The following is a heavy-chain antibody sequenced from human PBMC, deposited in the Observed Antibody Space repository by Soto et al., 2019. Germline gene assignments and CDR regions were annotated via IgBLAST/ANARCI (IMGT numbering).Heavy chain of an antibody. J-gene: IGHJ6*02. CDR2: ISYDGSNK. CDR1: GFTFSSYA. D-gene: IGHD1-26*01. CDR3: ARERSSGSYDYYGMDV. Sequence: GGSLRLSCAASGFTFSSYAMHWVRQAPGKGLEWVAVISYDGSNKYYADSVKGRFTISRDNSKNTLYLQMNSLRAEDTAVYYCARERSSGSYDYYGMDVWGQGTTVTVSS. V-gene: IGHV3-30-3*01.